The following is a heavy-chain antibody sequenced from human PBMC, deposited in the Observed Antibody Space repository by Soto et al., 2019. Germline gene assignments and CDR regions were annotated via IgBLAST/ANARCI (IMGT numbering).Heavy chain of an antibody. CDR2: IYWDDHK. CDR1: GVSLSSRGVG. Sequence: QLTLKESGPTLVKPTQTLTLTCTFSGVSLSSRGVGLRSIRHPPGKAPEWLALIYWDDHKRYSASLESRLTLTKDSSTNQVVLTLTNMDPVATATYYCAHRPTVTGFDYWGQGTLVTVSS. V-gene: IGHV2-5*02. D-gene: IGHD4-17*01. J-gene: IGHJ4*02. CDR3: AHRPTVTGFDY.